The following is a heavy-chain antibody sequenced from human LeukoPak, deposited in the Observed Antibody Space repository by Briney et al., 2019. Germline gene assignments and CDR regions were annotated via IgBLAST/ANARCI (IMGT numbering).Heavy chain of an antibody. CDR3: ARDKGQQLVLDDY. V-gene: IGHV1-18*01. CDR2: IFTYTGNA. D-gene: IGHD6-13*01. CDR1: GYTFNTYG. Sequence: ASVKVSCKASGYTFNTYGISWVRQAPGQGLEWMGWIFTYTGNADYAKKFQGRVNLTANTSASTAYMELRSLRSEDTAVYYCARDKGQQLVLDDYWGQGTLVTVSS. J-gene: IGHJ4*02.